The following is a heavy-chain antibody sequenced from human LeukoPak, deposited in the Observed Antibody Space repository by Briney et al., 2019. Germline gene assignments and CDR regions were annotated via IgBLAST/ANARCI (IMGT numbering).Heavy chain of an antibody. Sequence: GGSLRLSCAASGFSFSTYEMSWARQAPGKGLEFISSISSSGGTANYADSVKGRFIISRDNSKSTLSLQMNSLRVDDTAVYYCAQGSAFDVWGHGTMVTVSS. J-gene: IGHJ3*01. CDR1: GFSFSTYE. CDR3: AQGSAFDV. CDR2: ISSSGGTA. V-gene: IGHV3-23*01.